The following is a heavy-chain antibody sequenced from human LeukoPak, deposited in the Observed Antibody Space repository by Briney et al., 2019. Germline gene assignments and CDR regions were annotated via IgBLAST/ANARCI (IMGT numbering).Heavy chain of an antibody. CDR1: GFTFSSYW. Sequence: GGSLRLSCAASGFTFSSYWMHWVRQAPGKGLVWVSRINSDGSSTSYADSVEGRFSISRDNANNTLYLQMNSLRAEDTAVYYCARTIYGDYGYWGQGTLVTVSS. J-gene: IGHJ4*02. CDR3: ARTIYGDYGY. D-gene: IGHD4-17*01. V-gene: IGHV3-74*01. CDR2: INSDGSST.